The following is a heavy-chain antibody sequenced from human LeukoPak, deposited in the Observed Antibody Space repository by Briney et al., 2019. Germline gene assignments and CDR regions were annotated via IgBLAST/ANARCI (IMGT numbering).Heavy chain of an antibody. CDR3: VKDLNWAFDY. Sequence: GGSLRLSCAASGFTFNKSPMNWVRQAPGKGLEWISNIRDDSDGTTYADSVKGRFTISRDNAKNSLYLQINSLRAENTAVYYCVKDLNWAFDYWGQGTLVTVSS. V-gene: IGHV3-48*01. D-gene: IGHD3-16*01. CDR2: IRDDSDGT. J-gene: IGHJ4*02. CDR1: GFTFNKSP.